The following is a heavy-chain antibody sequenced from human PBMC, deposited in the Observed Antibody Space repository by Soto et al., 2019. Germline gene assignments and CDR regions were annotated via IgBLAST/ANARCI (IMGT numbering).Heavy chain of an antibody. CDR3: VRHHDS. CDR1: GGSISSYY. J-gene: IGHJ4*02. CDR2: IYYSGST. V-gene: IGHV4-59*08. Sequence: PSETLSLTCTVSGGSISSYYWSWIRQPPGKGLEWIGYIYYSGSTNYNPSLKSRVTISVDTSKNQFSLKLSSVTAADTDVYYCVRHHDSWGQGTLVTVSS.